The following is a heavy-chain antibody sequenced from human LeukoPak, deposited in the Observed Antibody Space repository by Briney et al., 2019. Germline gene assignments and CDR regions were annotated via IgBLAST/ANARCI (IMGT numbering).Heavy chain of an antibody. CDR3: ARDIRVVGATHYFDY. V-gene: IGHV4-59*01. J-gene: IGHJ4*02. CDR2: IHSSGSA. D-gene: IGHD1-26*01. Sequence: SETLSLTCTVSSGSITTYYWSWLRQPPGKGLEWIGQIHSSGSANYNPSLKSRVAMSLDASKNQLSLKVSSVTAADTAIYYCARDIRVVGATHYFDYWGQGSLVTVSS. CDR1: SGSITTYY.